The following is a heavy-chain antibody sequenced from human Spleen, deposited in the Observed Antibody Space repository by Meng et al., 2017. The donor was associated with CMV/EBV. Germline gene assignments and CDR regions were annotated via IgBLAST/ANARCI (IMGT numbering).Heavy chain of an antibody. J-gene: IGHJ6*02. V-gene: IGHV1-46*01. CDR2: INPSGGST. CDR3: AREILSGWVRSFGLDV. D-gene: IGHD6-19*01. CDR1: GYTFTSYY. Sequence: ASVKVSCKASGYTFTSYYMHWVRQAPGQGLEWMGIINPSGGSTSYAQKFQGRVTMTRDTSTSTVYMELNSLRSEDTAVYYCAREILSGWVRSFGLDVWGQGTSVTVSS.